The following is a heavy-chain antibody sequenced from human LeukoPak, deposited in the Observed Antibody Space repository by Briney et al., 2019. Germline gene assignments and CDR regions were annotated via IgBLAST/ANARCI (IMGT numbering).Heavy chain of an antibody. CDR3: ARGGRIAAAGTRVGYYMDV. CDR1: GYTFTSYD. CDR2: INPNSGGT. J-gene: IGHJ6*03. D-gene: IGHD6-13*01. V-gene: IGHV1-2*02. Sequence: ASVKVSCKASGYTFTSYDINWVRQATGQGLEWMGWINPNSGGTNYAQKFQGRVTMTRDTSISTAYMELSRLRSDDTAVYYCARGGRIAAAGTRVGYYMDVWGKGTTVTVSS.